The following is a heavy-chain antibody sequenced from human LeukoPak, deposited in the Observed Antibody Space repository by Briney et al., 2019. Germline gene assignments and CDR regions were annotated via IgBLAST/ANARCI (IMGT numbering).Heavy chain of an antibody. CDR2: IYPDDSDA. J-gene: IGHJ4*02. V-gene: IGHV5-51*01. CDR3: ASLPRGSSGWNYFDY. D-gene: IGHD6-19*01. CDR1: GNSFTNYW. Sequence: GESLKMSCKASGNSFTNYWIGWVRQMPGKGLEWMGSIYPDDSDARYSPSFQAQGTISVDMYISTAYLQWSSLKASDTAMYYCASLPRGSSGWNYFDYWGQGTLVTVSS.